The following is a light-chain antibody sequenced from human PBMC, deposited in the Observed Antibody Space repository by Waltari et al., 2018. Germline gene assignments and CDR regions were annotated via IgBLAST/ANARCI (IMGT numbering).Light chain of an antibody. CDR3: CSYAGSSTVI. CDR2: VVT. V-gene: IGLV2-23*02. CDR1: SSDVGSYNF. Sequence: QSALTQPASVSGSPGQSITISCTGTSSDVGSYNFVSWYQQYPGKAPKLTIYVVTKRPSGVSNRFSGSKAGHTASLTISGLQAEDEADYYCCSYAGSSTVIFGGGTKLTVL. J-gene: IGLJ2*01.